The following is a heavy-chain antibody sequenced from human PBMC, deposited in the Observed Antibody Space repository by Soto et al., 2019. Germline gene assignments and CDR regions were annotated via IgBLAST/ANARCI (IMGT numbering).Heavy chain of an antibody. CDR1: GFTFSSYW. J-gene: IGHJ4*02. Sequence: VQLVESGGGSVQPGGSLRLPCAASGFTFSSYWMSWVRQAPGKGLEWVANIKQDGSEKYYVDSVKGRFTISRDNAKNSLYLQMNSLRAEDTAVYYCARGGRVQLGLLDYWGQGTLVTVSS. V-gene: IGHV3-7*01. D-gene: IGHD1-1*01. CDR3: ARGGRVQLGLLDY. CDR2: IKQDGSEK.